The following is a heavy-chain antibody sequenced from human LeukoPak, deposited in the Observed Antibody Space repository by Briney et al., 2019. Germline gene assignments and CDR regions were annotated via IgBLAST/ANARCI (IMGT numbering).Heavy chain of an antibody. Sequence: GVSLKISCQGSGYNFPIYGIGWVRQMPGQGLEWMGIIYPDDSNTIYGPSFQGQVTISADKSINTAYLEWSSLKASDTAIYYCARQGAAGKYYYYYMDVWGKGTTVTVSS. D-gene: IGHD6-13*01. CDR1: GYNFPIYG. V-gene: IGHV5-51*01. J-gene: IGHJ6*03. CDR2: IYPDDSNT. CDR3: ARQGAAGKYYYYYMDV.